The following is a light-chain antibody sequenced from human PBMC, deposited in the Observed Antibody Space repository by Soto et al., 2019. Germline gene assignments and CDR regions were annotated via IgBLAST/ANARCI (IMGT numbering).Light chain of an antibody. CDR3: QQYNSSPWT. CDR1: QSISSW. Sequence: DIQLTQSPSTLSASVGDRVTITCRASQSISSWLAWYQQKPGKAPKLLIYKASNLESGVPSRFSGSGSPIEFTLTISSLQPDDFATYYCQQYNSSPWTFGQGTKVEIK. J-gene: IGKJ1*01. V-gene: IGKV1-5*03. CDR2: KAS.